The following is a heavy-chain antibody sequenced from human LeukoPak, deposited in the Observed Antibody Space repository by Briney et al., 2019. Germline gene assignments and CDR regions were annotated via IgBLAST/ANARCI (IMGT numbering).Heavy chain of an antibody. J-gene: IGHJ6*02. CDR3: ARDYGYSGYDWGSYYYYSMDV. Sequence: SGGSLRLSCAASGFTFSSYWMSWVRQAPGKGLEWVANIKQDGSEKYYVDSVKGRFTISRDNAKNSLYLQMNSLRAEDTAVYYCARDYGYSGYDWGSYYYYSMDVWGQGTTVTVSS. CDR2: IKQDGSEK. D-gene: IGHD5-12*01. V-gene: IGHV3-7*01. CDR1: GFTFSSYW.